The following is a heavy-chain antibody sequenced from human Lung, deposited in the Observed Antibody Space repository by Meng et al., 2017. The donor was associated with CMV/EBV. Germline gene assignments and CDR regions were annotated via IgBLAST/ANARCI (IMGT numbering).Heavy chain of an antibody. V-gene: IGHV1-69*10. D-gene: IGHD6-6*01. CDR2: IIPILGIA. CDR1: GGTFSIYG. Sequence: CEASGGTFSIYGISWVRQAPGQGLEWMGGIIPILGIANYAQKFQGRVTITADKSTSTAYMELSSLRSEDTAVYYCASVYSSSSLFDYWGQGTLVTVSS. CDR3: ASVYSSSSLFDY. J-gene: IGHJ4*02.